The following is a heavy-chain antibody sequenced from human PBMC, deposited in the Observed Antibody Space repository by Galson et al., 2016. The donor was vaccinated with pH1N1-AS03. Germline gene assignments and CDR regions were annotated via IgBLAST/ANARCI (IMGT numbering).Heavy chain of an antibody. CDR2: ISGNGYST. Sequence: SLRLSCAASGFTFSSYAMHWVRQAPGKGLEYVSAISGNGYSTYYANSVKGRFTISRDNSKSTLFLQMGSLRPEDRAVYYCARGPVSYSKYLCPPPDYWGQGTLVTVSS. CDR1: GFTFSSYA. CDR3: ARGPVSYSKYLCPPPDY. V-gene: IGHV3-64*01. D-gene: IGHD6-13*01. J-gene: IGHJ4*02.